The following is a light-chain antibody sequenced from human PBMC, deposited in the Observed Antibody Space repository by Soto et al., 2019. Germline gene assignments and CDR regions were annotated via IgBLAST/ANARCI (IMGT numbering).Light chain of an antibody. CDR2: EVS. CDR3: SSYTSSSTPYV. Sequence: QSALTKPASVSGSPGQSITISCTGTSSDVGGYNYVSWYQQHPGKAPKLMIYEVSNRPSGVSNRFSGSKSGNTASLTISGLQAEDEADYYCSSYTSSSTPYVFGTGTKVTAL. V-gene: IGLV2-14*01. J-gene: IGLJ1*01. CDR1: SSDVGGYNY.